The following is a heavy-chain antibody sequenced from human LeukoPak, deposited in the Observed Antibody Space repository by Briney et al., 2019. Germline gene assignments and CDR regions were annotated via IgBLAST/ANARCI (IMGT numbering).Heavy chain of an antibody. CDR3: AKVGSVVRGVIRYYFDY. Sequence: KAGGSLRLSCAASGLTFSRYSMNWARQPPGKGLEWVSSISSGSSYIYYVDSVKGRFTVSRDNAKNSLYLQMNSLRAEDTAVYYCAKVGSVVRGVIRYYFDYWGQGTLVTVSS. CDR2: ISSGSSYI. CDR1: GLTFSRYS. V-gene: IGHV3-21*04. D-gene: IGHD3-10*01. J-gene: IGHJ4*02.